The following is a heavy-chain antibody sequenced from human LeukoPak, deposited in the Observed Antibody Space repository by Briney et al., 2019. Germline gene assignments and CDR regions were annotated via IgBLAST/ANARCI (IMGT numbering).Heavy chain of an antibody. CDR1: GYTFITHA. Sequence: ASVKVSCKTSGYTFITHAINWVRQAPGQGLEWMGWINTNTGNPTYAQGFTGRFVFSLDTSVTTAYLQISSLKAEDTAVYYCARVQGGVANNLLDYWGQGTLVTVSS. V-gene: IGHV7-4-1*02. D-gene: IGHD5-12*01. CDR2: INTNTGNP. J-gene: IGHJ4*02. CDR3: ARVQGGVANNLLDY.